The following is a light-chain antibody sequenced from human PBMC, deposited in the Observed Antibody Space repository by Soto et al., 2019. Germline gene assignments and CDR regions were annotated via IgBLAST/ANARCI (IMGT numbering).Light chain of an antibody. V-gene: IGLV2-11*01. J-gene: IGLJ3*02. CDR2: DVT. CDR3: CSFAGTYTFEL. CDR1: SSDIGGYNY. Sequence: QSALTQPRSVSGSPGQSVTISCTGTSSDIGGYNYVSWYQQHPGKAPKLMIYDVTKRPSGVPDRFSGSKSGTTASLTISSLQAEDEADYYCCSFAGTYTFELFGGGTKLTVL.